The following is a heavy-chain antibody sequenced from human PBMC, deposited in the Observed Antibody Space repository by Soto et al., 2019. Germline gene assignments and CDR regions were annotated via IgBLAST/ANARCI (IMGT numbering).Heavy chain of an antibody. Sequence: QVQLLEPGGGVVQPGGSLRLSYTTSGFTFSLYSMHWLRQAPGKGLEWVAVTSGDGGTTFYADSVKGRFSISRDNSKSTLYLQMDNLRSDDAAVYYSAREVVTGQWYFDNWGQGIPVTVSS. J-gene: IGHJ4*02. V-gene: IGHV3-30-3*01. CDR3: AREVVTGQWYFDN. CDR2: TSGDGGTT. D-gene: IGHD2-21*02. CDR1: GFTFSLYS.